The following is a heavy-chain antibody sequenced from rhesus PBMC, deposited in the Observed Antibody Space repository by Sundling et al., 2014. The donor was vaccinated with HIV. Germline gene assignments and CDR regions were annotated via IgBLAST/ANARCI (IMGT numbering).Heavy chain of an antibody. V-gene: IGHV4S10*01. CDR3: ARDTVGTGDY. CDR2: IYGTITTT. CDR1: GGSISESYR. J-gene: IGHJ4*01. D-gene: IGHD5-24*01. Sequence: QVQLQESGPGLVKPSETLSLTCTVSGGSISESYRWSWIRQPPGKGLEWIGFIYGTITTTNYNPSLKSRVTISKDTSKNQFSLNLSSVTAADTAVYYCARDTVGTGDYWGQGVLVTVSS.